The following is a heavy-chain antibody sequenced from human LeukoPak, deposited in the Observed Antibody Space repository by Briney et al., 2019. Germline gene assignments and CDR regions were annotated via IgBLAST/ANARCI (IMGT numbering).Heavy chain of an antibody. CDR1: GFNSEDHA. J-gene: IGHJ4*02. V-gene: IGHV3-9*02. CDR2: IYWSSSGT. CDR3: ARGPISGWSADY. D-gene: IGHD6-19*01. Sequence: GGSLRLSCVVSGFNSEDHAMHWVRQAPGKGLEWVSGIYWSSSGTGYADSVKGRFTVSRDSAKNSLYLQMNSLRDEDTAVYYCARGPISGWSADYWGQGTLVTVSS.